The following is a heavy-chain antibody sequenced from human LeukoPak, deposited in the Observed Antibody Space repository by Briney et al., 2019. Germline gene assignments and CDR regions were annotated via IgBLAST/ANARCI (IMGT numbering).Heavy chain of an antibody. D-gene: IGHD2-21*01. V-gene: IGHV3-74*01. CDR1: GFAFSSYW. Sequence: GGSLRLSCAASGFAFSSYWMHWVRQAPGKGLVWVSNINSDGSSTNYADSVKGRFTISRGNAKNTLYLQMNSLRAEDTGVYYCALVMDIKGGNCWGRGTLVTVSS. J-gene: IGHJ4*02. CDR3: ALVMDIKGGNC. CDR2: INSDGSST.